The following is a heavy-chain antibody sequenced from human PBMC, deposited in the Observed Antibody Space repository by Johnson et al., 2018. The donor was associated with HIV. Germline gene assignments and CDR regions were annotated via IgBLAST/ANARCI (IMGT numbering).Heavy chain of an antibody. V-gene: IGHV3-NL1*01. CDR1: GFTFSNYD. CDR3: ARARTVVIARPDAFDI. CDR2: IYSGGST. J-gene: IGHJ3*02. Sequence: QVLLVESGGGVVQPGRSLRLSCAASGFTFSNYDIHWVRQAPGKGLEWVSVIYSGGSTYYADSVKGRYTISRDNSKNTLYMQMNSLRAEDTAVYYCARARTVVIARPDAFDIWGQGTMVTVSS. D-gene: IGHD2-21*01.